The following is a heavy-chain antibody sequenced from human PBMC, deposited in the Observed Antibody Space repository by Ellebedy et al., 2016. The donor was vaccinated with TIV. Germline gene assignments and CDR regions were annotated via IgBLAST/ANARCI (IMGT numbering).Heavy chain of an antibody. D-gene: IGHD1-1*01. CDR3: ARGSRGTTGTRAFDY. V-gene: IGHV4-34*01. J-gene: IGHJ4*02. CDR1: GGSFSGYY. Sequence: GSLRLXXAVYGGSFSGYYWSWIRQPPGKGLEWIGEINHSGSTNYNPSLKSRVTISVDTSKNQFSLKLSSVTAADTAVYYCARGSRGTTGTRAFDYWGQGTLVTVSS. CDR2: INHSGST.